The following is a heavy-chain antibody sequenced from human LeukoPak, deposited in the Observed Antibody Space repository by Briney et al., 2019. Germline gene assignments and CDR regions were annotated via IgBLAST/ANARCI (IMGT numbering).Heavy chain of an antibody. Sequence: PLETLSLTCTVSGGSISSGGYYWSWIRQHQGKGLEWIGYIYYSGSTYYNPSLKSRVTISVDTSKNQFSLKLSSVTAADTAVYYCARYTIFGVASFDYWGQGTLVTVSS. J-gene: IGHJ4*02. CDR1: GGSISSGGYY. V-gene: IGHV4-31*03. CDR3: ARYTIFGVASFDY. CDR2: IYYSGST. D-gene: IGHD3-3*01.